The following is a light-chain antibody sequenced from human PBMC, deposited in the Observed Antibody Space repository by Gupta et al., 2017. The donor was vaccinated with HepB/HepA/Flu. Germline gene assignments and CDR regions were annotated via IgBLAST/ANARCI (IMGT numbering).Light chain of an antibody. V-gene: IGKV1-5*03. CDR1: QNINKW. Sequence: DIQVTQSPSTQSASIGDRVTITCRASQNINKWLAWYQQKPEKAPRLLVYEASALKTDVPSRFRASGSGTEFTLTINSLQADDFATYYCQQDNNYSITFGQGTRLEI. CDR3: QQDNNYSIT. CDR2: EAS. J-gene: IGKJ5*01.